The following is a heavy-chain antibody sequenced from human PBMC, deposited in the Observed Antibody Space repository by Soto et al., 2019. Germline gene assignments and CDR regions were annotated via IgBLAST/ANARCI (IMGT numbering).Heavy chain of an antibody. Sequence: QVQLVESGGGEVQPGRSLRLSCAASGFTFSSYGMHWVRQAPGKGLEWVAVISYDGSNKYYADSVKGRFTISRDNSKNTLYLQMNSLRAEDTAVYYCAKDFRQWLVLNGYYFDYWGQGTLVTVSS. D-gene: IGHD6-19*01. CDR2: ISYDGSNK. J-gene: IGHJ4*02. V-gene: IGHV3-30*18. CDR3: AKDFRQWLVLNGYYFDY. CDR1: GFTFSSYG.